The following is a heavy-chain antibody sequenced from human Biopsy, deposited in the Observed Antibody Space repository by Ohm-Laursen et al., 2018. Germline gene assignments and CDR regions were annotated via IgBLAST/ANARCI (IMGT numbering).Heavy chain of an antibody. J-gene: IGHJ6*02. V-gene: IGHV4-59*01. Sequence: GTLSLTCPVSGDSISSDYWSWIRQAPGKGLEWIGNIYYSGSTNYNPSLKSRVTTSVDTSKNQYSLRMNSVTAADTAVYYCARATNSTGWPYYYFYGMDVWSQGTTVTVSS. CDR2: IYYSGST. CDR1: GDSISSDY. CDR3: ARATNSTGWPYYYFYGMDV. D-gene: IGHD2/OR15-2a*01.